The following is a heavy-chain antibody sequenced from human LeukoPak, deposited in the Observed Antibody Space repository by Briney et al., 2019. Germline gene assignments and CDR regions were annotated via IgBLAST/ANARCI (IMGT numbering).Heavy chain of an antibody. CDR3: ARLQDGYYFDF. V-gene: IGHV3-7*01. CDR1: GFTFRTYW. D-gene: IGHD5-24*01. J-gene: IGHJ4*02. Sequence: GGSLRLSCAASGFTFRTYWMSWVRQAPGKGLEWVANIRHDGSEEYYVDSVKGRLTISRDDAKNSLYLQMKSLRAEGTAVYYCARLQDGYYFDFWGQGTLVTVST. CDR2: IRHDGSEE.